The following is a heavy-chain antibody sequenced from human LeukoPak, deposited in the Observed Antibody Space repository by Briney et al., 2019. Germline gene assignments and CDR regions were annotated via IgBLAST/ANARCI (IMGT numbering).Heavy chain of an antibody. J-gene: IGHJ3*02. CDR1: GFTFSNYV. D-gene: IGHD6-19*01. V-gene: IGHV3-23*01. CDR2: ISGSGGST. CDR3: IAGGWSTDAFEM. Sequence: PGGSLRLSCAASGFTFSNYVMSWVRQAPGKGLEWVSGISGSGGSTNYADSVKGRFTISRDNSKNMLFLQINSLRSEDTAVYYCIAGGWSTDAFEMWGQGTTVTVSS.